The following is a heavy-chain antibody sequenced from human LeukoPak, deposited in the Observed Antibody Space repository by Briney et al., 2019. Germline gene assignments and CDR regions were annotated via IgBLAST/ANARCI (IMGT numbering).Heavy chain of an antibody. V-gene: IGHV3-9*01. CDR3: ARDRNYYASGSTDY. D-gene: IGHD3-10*01. CDR2: ISWNSGSI. Sequence: PGGSLRLSCAASGFTFDDYAMHWVRQAPGKGLEWVSGISWNSGSIGYADSVKGRFTISRDNAKNSLYLQMNSLRSEDTAFYYCARDRNYYASGSTDYWGHGILVTVSS. CDR1: GFTFDDYA. J-gene: IGHJ4*01.